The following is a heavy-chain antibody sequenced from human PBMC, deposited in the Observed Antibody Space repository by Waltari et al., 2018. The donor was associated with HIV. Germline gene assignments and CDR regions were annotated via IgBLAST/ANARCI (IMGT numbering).Heavy chain of an antibody. D-gene: IGHD3-16*01. J-gene: IGHJ5*02. Sequence: QVQLQESGPGLVKPSETLSLTCTVTGSSISSGYYLGWIRQPPGKGLEWIGSIYHSGSTYYNPSLKSRVTISVDTSKNQFSLKLSSVTAADTAVYYCARVGDDFNWFDPWGQGTLVTVSS. CDR3: ARVGDDFNWFDP. CDR2: IYHSGST. CDR1: GSSISSGYY. V-gene: IGHV4-38-2*02.